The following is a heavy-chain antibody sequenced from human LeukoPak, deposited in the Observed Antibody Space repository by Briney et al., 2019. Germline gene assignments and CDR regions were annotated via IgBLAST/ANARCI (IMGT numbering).Heavy chain of an antibody. V-gene: IGHV3-48*03. Sequence: PGGSLRLSCAASAFAFSSYEMNWVRQAPGKGLEWVSYISSSGSTTHYADSVKGRFTISRDNAKNSLYLQMNSLRAEDTAVYYCARGRRPDAFDIWGQGTRVTVSS. J-gene: IGHJ3*02. CDR2: ISSSGSTT. CDR3: ARGRRPDAFDI. CDR1: AFAFSSYE.